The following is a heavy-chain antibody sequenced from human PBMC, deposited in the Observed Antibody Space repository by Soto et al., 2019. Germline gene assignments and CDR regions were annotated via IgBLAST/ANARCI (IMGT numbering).Heavy chain of an antibody. CDR3: ARRRTLRFLDCGMDV. D-gene: IGHD3-3*01. J-gene: IGHJ6*02. CDR2: IYYSGST. V-gene: IGHV4-39*01. CDR1: GGSISSSSYY. Sequence: PSETLSLTCTVSGGSISSSSYYWGWIRQPPGKGLEWIGSIYYSGSTYYNPSLKSRVTISVDTSKNQFSLKLSSVTAADTAVYYCARRRTLRFLDCGMDVWGQGTTVTVSS.